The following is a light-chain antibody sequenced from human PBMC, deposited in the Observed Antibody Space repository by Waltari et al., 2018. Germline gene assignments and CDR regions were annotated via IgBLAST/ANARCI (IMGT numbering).Light chain of an antibody. V-gene: IGKV3-20*01. CDR3: QQYDGSVLT. CDR1: QTINNNF. CDR2: GAS. J-gene: IGKJ4*01. Sequence: VVLPQSPDPLSLAPGQRATLSCRASQTINNNFLVWYQQKPGQAPRLISPGASSRATGFPDRFSGSGAGTDFTLTISSLKPEDSAVYYCQQYDGSVLTFGGGTKVEI.